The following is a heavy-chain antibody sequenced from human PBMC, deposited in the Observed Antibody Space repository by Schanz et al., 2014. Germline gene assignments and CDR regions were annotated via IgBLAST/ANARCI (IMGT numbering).Heavy chain of an antibody. Sequence: QVQLVESGGGVVQPGRSLRLSCAASGFTFSSYAMHWVRQAPGKGLEWVALISNDGSIKYYADSVEGRFTISRDNSKNILYLQMNSLRAEDTAVYYCAKARRKSNCSGGRCFHYSYYGMDVWGQGTTVTVSS. CDR2: ISNDGSIK. D-gene: IGHD2-15*01. J-gene: IGHJ6*02. CDR1: GFTFSSYA. V-gene: IGHV3-30-3*02. CDR3: AKARRKSNCSGGRCFHYSYYGMDV.